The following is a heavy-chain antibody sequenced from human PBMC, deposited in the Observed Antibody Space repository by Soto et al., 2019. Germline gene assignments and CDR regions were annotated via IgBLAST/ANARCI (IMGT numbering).Heavy chain of an antibody. D-gene: IGHD6-19*01. CDR1: GYTFTSYG. V-gene: IGHV1-8*02. Sequence: GASVKVSCKASGYTFTSYGISWVRQATGQGLEWMGRMNAYTGNTVYAQKFQGRVTMTRNTSITTACMELSSLRSEDTAVYYCAKAKGQQWLVPAFWSQGTLVTVS. CDR3: AKAKGQQWLVPAF. J-gene: IGHJ4*02. CDR2: MNAYTGNT.